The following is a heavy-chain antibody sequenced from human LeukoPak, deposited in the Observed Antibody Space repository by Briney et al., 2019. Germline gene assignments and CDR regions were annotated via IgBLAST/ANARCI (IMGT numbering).Heavy chain of an antibody. Sequence: GASVKVSCKASGYTFTGHYMHWVRQAPGQGLEWMGRISPSSGDTDYSQRFQGRVTMTRDTSISTAYMELSRLRSDDTAVYYCARAAIAVAGDYHYHYMDVWGKGTTVTVSS. CDR1: GYTFTGHY. CDR3: ARAAIAVAGDYHYHYMDV. D-gene: IGHD6-19*01. CDR2: ISPSSGDT. J-gene: IGHJ6*03. V-gene: IGHV1-2*02.